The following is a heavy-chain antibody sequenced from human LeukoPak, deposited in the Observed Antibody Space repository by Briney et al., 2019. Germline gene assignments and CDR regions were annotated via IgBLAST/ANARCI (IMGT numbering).Heavy chain of an antibody. Sequence: ASVKVSCKASGYTFTSYDINWVRQATGQGLEWMGWMNPNSGNTGYAQRFQGRVTMTRNTSIGTAYMELSSLRSEDTAVYYCARGISYYDSSGYVYYFDYWGQGTLVTVSP. CDR2: MNPNSGNT. V-gene: IGHV1-8*01. D-gene: IGHD3-22*01. CDR1: GYTFTSYD. CDR3: ARGISYYDSSGYVYYFDY. J-gene: IGHJ4*02.